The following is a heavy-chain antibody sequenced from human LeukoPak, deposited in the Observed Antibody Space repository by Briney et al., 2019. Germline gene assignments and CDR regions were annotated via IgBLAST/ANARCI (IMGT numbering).Heavy chain of an antibody. CDR1: GFTFSSYW. CDR2: INTDGSST. J-gene: IGHJ4*02. CDR3: ARDWNDGFFDY. V-gene: IGHV3-74*01. D-gene: IGHD1-1*01. Sequence: PGGSLRLSCAASGFTFSSYWMHWVRQAPGKGLVWVSRINTDGSSTSYADSVKGRFTISRDNAKNTLYLQMNSLRAEDTAVYYCARDWNDGFFDYWGQGTLVTVSS.